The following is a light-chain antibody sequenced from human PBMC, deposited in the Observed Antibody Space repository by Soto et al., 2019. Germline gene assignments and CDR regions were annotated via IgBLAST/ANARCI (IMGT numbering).Light chain of an antibody. V-gene: IGLV2-11*01. Sequence: QSALTQPRSVSGSPGQSVTISCTGTSSDVGGYNYVSWYQQHPGKAPKLMIYDVSKRPSGVPDRFSGSKSGNTASLTISGLQAEDEADYYGCSYAGSYSVVFGGVTKLTVL. J-gene: IGLJ2*01. CDR3: CSYAGSYSVV. CDR2: DVS. CDR1: SSDVGGYNY.